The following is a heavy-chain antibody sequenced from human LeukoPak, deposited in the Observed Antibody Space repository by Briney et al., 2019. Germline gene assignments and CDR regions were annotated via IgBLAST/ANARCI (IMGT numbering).Heavy chain of an antibody. V-gene: IGHV3-74*03. Sequence: GGSLRLSCAASGFTFSSYWMHWVRQAPGKGLVWVSRISSDETSTKYADSVKGRFTISRDNAKNTVYLQTNSLRAEDTAVYYCARDLGGPDYWGQGTLVTVSS. D-gene: IGHD3-10*01. CDR2: ISSDETST. CDR1: GFTFSSYW. J-gene: IGHJ4*02. CDR3: ARDLGGPDY.